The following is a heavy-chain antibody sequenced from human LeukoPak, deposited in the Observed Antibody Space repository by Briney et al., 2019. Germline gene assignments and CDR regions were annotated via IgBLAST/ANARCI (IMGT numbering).Heavy chain of an antibody. Sequence: GGSLRLSCAASGFTFSSYAMSWVRQAPGRGLEWVSAISGSGGSTYYADSVKGRFTISRDNSKNTLYLQVNSLRAEDTAVYYCAKGLNRRIAVAGLRGFDYWGQGTLVTVSS. CDR3: AKGLNRRIAVAGLRGFDY. D-gene: IGHD6-19*01. V-gene: IGHV3-23*01. CDR2: ISGSGGST. J-gene: IGHJ4*02. CDR1: GFTFSSYA.